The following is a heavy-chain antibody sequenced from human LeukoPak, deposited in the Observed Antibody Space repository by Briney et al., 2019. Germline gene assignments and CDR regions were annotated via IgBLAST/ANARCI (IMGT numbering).Heavy chain of an antibody. CDR1: GFTFRTYW. CDR3: ARDLDWILFDY. D-gene: IGHD3-9*01. CDR2: VRPEGTTT. V-gene: IGHV3-74*03. Sequence: PGGSLRLSCAASGFTFRTYWMHWVRQAPGKGLVWVARVRPEGTTTAYADSVKGRFTISRANAKTTLFLQMNSLSAEDTAVYYCARDLDWILFDYWGQGTLVTVSS. J-gene: IGHJ4*02.